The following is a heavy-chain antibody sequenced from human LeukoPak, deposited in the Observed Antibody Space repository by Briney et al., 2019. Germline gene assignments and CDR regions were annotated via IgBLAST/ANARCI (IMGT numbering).Heavy chain of an antibody. CDR3: TRDRGYNWNDLPIDY. V-gene: IGHV3-49*04. D-gene: IGHD1-1*01. CDR1: GFTFGDYA. Sequence: GGSLRLSCTASGFTFGDYAISWVRQAPGKGLEWVGFIRSKAYGGTTEYAASVKGRFTISRDDSKSIAYLQMNSLKTEDTAVYYCTRDRGYNWNDLPIDYWGQGTLVTVSS. J-gene: IGHJ4*02. CDR2: IRSKAYGGTT.